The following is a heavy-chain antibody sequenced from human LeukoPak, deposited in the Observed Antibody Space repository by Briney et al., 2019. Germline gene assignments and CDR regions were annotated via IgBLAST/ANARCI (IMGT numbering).Heavy chain of an antibody. J-gene: IGHJ4*02. CDR3: AKVEGIAAAGTLDY. V-gene: IGHV3-48*01. D-gene: IGHD6-13*01. CDR2: ISSSSSTI. Sequence: GGSLRLSCAASGFTFSSYSMNWVRQAPGKGLEWVSYISSSSSTIYYADSVKGRFTISRDNSKNTLYLQMNSLRAEDTAVYYCAKVEGIAAAGTLDYWGQGTLVTVSS. CDR1: GFTFSSYS.